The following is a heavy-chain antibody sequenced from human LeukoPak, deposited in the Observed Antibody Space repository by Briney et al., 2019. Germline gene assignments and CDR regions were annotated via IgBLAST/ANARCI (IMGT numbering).Heavy chain of an antibody. Sequence: ASVKVSCKASGDTFTGYDMHWVRQAPGQGLEWIGGINPNIGGTNYAQKFQGRVTITRDESTSTAYMELSRLRSDDTAVYYCARSGGSIVVVRNRYCYGMDVWGQGTTVSVSS. D-gene: IGHD2-15*01. CDR3: ARSGGSIVVVRNRYCYGMDV. CDR2: INPNIGGT. CDR1: GDTFTGYD. J-gene: IGHJ6*02. V-gene: IGHV1-2*02.